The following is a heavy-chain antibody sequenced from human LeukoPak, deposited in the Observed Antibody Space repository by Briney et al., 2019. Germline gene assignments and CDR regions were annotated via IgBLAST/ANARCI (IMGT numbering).Heavy chain of an antibody. CDR2: IFGNGDTT. CDR1: GFSFSSYA. Sequence: HPGGSLRLSCAASGFSFSSYAMNWVRQAPGKGLEWVSIIFGNGDTTYYADSVKGRFTISRDNSKNTLYLQMNSLRAEDTAVYYCAKFTSSGWYREWGDFDYWGQGTLVTVSS. CDR3: AKFTSSGWYREWGDFDY. J-gene: IGHJ4*02. D-gene: IGHD6-19*01. V-gene: IGHV3-23*01.